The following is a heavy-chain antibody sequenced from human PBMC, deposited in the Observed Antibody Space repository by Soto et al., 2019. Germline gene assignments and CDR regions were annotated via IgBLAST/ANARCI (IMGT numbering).Heavy chain of an antibody. V-gene: IGHV1-46*03. CDR2: INPSGGST. J-gene: IGHJ4*02. Sequence: ASVKVSCKASGYTFTSYYMHWVRQAPGQGLEWMGIINPSGGSTSYAQKFQGRVTMTRDTSASTVYMDLSSLRSEDTAMYYCARAISGYVTWGQGTLVTVSS. D-gene: IGHD5-12*01. CDR3: ARAISGYVT. CDR1: GYTFTSYY.